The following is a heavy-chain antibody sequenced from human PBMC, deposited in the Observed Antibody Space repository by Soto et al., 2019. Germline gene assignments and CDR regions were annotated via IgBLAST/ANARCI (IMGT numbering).Heavy chain of an antibody. CDR1: GFTFSSYA. CDR2: ISYDGSNK. CDR3: ARVGSSSDYFDY. Sequence: PGGSLRLSCAASGFTFSSYAMHWVRQAPGKGLEWVAVISYDGSNKYYADSVKGRFTISRDNSKNTLYLQMNSLRAEDTAVYYCARVGSSSDYFDYWGQGTLVTVSS. V-gene: IGHV3-30-3*01. D-gene: IGHD6-6*01. J-gene: IGHJ4*02.